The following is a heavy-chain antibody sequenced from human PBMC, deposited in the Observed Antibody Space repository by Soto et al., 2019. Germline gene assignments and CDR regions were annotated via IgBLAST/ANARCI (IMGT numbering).Heavy chain of an antibody. CDR2: IYYSGST. Sequence: QVQLQESGPGLVKPSQTLSLTCTVSGGSISSGGYYWSWIRQHPGKGLEWIGYIYYSGSTYYNPSLKSRVTISVDTSKNQFSLKLSSVTAADTAVYYCARGTTAAGTRGDWFDPWGQGTLVTVSS. CDR1: GGSISSGGYY. CDR3: ARGTTAAGTRGDWFDP. D-gene: IGHD6-13*01. J-gene: IGHJ5*02. V-gene: IGHV4-31*03.